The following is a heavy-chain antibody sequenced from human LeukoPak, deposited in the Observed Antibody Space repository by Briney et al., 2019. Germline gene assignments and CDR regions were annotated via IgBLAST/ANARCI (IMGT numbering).Heavy chain of an antibody. Sequence: GGSLRLSCAASGSTFSSYGMHWVRQAPGKGLEWVAVISYDGSNKYYADSVKGRFTISRDNSKNTLYLQMNSLRAEDTAVYYCAKSGLQLGYFDYWGQGTLVTVSS. CDR3: AKSGLQLGYFDY. D-gene: IGHD5-24*01. CDR2: ISYDGSNK. V-gene: IGHV3-30*18. J-gene: IGHJ4*02. CDR1: GSTFSSYG.